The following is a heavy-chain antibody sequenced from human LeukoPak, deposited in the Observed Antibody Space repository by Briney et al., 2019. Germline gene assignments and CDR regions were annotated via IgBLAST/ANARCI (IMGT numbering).Heavy chain of an antibody. D-gene: IGHD2-15*01. CDR1: GYIFSGYY. CDR3: ARSRDIVVVVAATYNWFDP. CDR2: INPNSGGA. Sequence: ASVKVSCKASGYIFSGYYIHWVRQAPGQGLEWMGWINPNSGGAHSAQKFQGRVTMTRDTSISTAYMELSRLTSDDTAVYYCARSRDIVVVVAATYNWFDPWGQGTLVTVSS. J-gene: IGHJ5*02. V-gene: IGHV1-2*02.